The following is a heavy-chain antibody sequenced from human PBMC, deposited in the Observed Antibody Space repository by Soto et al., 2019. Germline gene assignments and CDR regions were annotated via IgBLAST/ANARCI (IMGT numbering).Heavy chain of an antibody. CDR1: GGSISSSSYY. Sequence: QLQLQESGPGLVKPSETLSLTCTVSGGSISSSSYYWGWIRQPPGKGLEWIGSIYYSGSTYYNPSLKSRVTISVDTSKNQFSLKLSSVTAADTAVYYCARLWFGESHAFDIWGPGTMVTVSS. CDR3: ARLWFGESHAFDI. D-gene: IGHD3-10*01. J-gene: IGHJ3*02. V-gene: IGHV4-39*01. CDR2: IYYSGST.